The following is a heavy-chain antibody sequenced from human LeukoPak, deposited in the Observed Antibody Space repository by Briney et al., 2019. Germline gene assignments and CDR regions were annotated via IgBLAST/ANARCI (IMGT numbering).Heavy chain of an antibody. J-gene: IGHJ4*02. V-gene: IGHV1-18*04. D-gene: IGHD4-23*01. Sequence: ASVKVSCKASGYTFTSSYIHWVRQAPGQGLEWVGWISAFNGNTNYAPKLQDRVTLTTDTSTSTAYMELRSLRSDDTAVYFCARGPYGGSARADYWGQGTLVTVSS. CDR1: GYTFTSSY. CDR2: ISAFNGNT. CDR3: ARGPYGGSARADY.